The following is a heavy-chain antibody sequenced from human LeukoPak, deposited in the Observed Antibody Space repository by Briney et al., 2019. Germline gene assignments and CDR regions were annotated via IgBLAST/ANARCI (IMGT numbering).Heavy chain of an antibody. D-gene: IGHD6-6*01. CDR1: GYTFTSYD. CDR3: ARGRPKRQGYYYGMDV. V-gene: IGHV1-8*01. CDR2: MNPNSGNT. J-gene: IGHJ6*02. Sequence: ASVTVSCKASGYTFTSYDMNWVRQAPGQGLEGMGWMNPNSGNTDYAQKFQGRVTMTRNTSLSTAYMELSSLRSEDTAVYYCARGRPKRQGYYYGMDVWGQGTPVTVSS.